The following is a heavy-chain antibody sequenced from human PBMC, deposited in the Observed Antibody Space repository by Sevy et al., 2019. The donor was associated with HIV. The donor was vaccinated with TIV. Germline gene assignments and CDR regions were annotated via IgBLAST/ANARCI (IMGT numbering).Heavy chain of an antibody. CDR3: ARDEGITMVRGVIITRGNWFGP. CDR1: GYSISSGYY. D-gene: IGHD3-10*01. V-gene: IGHV4-38-2*02. J-gene: IGHJ5*02. Sequence: SETLSLTCTVSGYSISSGYYWGWIRQPPGKGLEWIGSIYHSGSTYYNPSLKSRVTISVDTSKNQFSLKLSSVTAADTAVYYCARDEGITMVRGVIITRGNWFGPWGQGTLVTVSS. CDR2: IYHSGST.